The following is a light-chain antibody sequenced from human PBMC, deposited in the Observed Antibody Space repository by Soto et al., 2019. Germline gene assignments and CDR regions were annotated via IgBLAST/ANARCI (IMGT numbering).Light chain of an antibody. J-gene: IGLJ3*02. V-gene: IGLV2-14*01. CDR1: TSDVGGYNY. CDR3: SSYTSSSTLE. Sequence: QSALTQPASGCGSPGQGITISCTGTTSDVGGYNYVFWYQQHPGNDPKLMIYEVSNRPSEFSNRFSGSKSGNTASLTISGLQAEYEADYYCSSYTSSSTLEFGGGTKLTLL. CDR2: EVS.